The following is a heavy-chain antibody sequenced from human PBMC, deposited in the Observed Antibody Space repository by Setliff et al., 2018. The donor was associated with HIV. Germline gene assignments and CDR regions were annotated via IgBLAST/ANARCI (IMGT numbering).Heavy chain of an antibody. CDR2: IYYTGST. V-gene: IGHV4-59*12. CDR3: ARDGRDGSGYRTFDY. D-gene: IGHD3-22*01. Sequence: SETLSLTCTVSGGSMSSYYWSWIRQPPGKGLEWIGSIYYTGSTDYNPSLMSRVTISVDTSKNQFSLKLISVTAADTALYYCARDGRDGSGYRTFDYWGRGTLVTVSS. CDR1: GGSMSSYY. J-gene: IGHJ4*02.